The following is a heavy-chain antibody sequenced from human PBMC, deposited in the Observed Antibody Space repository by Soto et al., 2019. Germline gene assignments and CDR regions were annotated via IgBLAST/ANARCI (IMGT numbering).Heavy chain of an antibody. D-gene: IGHD6-19*01. CDR2: IYYSGST. J-gene: IGHJ4*02. V-gene: IGHV4-31*03. Sequence: SETLSLTCTVSGGSISSGGYYWSWIRQHPGKGLEWIGYIYYSGSTYYNPSLKSRVTISVDTSKNQFSLKLSSVTAADTAVYYCAGMSPVHMSSGWYTFDYWGQGTLVTVSS. CDR1: GGSISSGGYY. CDR3: AGMSPVHMSSGWYTFDY.